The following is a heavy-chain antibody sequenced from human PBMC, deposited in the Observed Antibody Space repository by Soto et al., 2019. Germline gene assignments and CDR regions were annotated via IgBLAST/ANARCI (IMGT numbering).Heavy chain of an antibody. CDR1: GASISSGGYY. D-gene: IGHD2-8*01. CDR3: ANVGQPSRPRMGSLDF. Sequence: QVQLQESGPGLVKPSQTLSLTCTVSGASISSGGYYWSWIRQHPGKGLEWLGYIYHSGTSYYIPPLQSRLTMYIDASKNQLSPNLRSVTAADTAWYFCANVGQPSRPRMGSLDFWGQGILVTVSS. J-gene: IGHJ4*02. CDR2: IYHSGTS. V-gene: IGHV4-31*03.